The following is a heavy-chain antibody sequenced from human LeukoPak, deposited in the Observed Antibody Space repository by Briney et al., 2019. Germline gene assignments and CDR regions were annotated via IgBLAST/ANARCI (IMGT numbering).Heavy chain of an antibody. V-gene: IGHV4-31*03. CDR3: ARDLGYPYYYDSSGYPYYYGMDV. CDR2: IYYSGST. CDR1: GGFISSGGYY. J-gene: IGHJ6*02. Sequence: SETLSLTCTVSGGFISSGGYYWSWIRQHPGKGLEWIGYIYYSGSTYYNPSLKSRVTISVDTSKNQFSLKLSSVTAADTAVYYCARDLGYPYYYDSSGYPYYYGMDVWGQGTTVTVSS. D-gene: IGHD3-22*01.